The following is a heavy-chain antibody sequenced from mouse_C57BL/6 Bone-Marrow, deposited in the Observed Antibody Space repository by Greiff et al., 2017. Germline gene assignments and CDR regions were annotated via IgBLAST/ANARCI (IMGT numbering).Heavy chain of an antibody. CDR2: ISSGSSTI. D-gene: IGHD1-1*01. V-gene: IGHV5-17*01. CDR1: GFTFSDYG. Sequence: EVQGVESGGGLVKPGGSLKLSCAASGFTFSDYGMHWVRQAPEKGLEWVAYISSGSSTIYYADTVKGRFTISRDNAKNTLFLQMTSLRSEDTAMYYCARGLYYYGSSSFAYWGQGTLVTVSA. CDR3: ARGLYYYGSSSFAY. J-gene: IGHJ3*01.